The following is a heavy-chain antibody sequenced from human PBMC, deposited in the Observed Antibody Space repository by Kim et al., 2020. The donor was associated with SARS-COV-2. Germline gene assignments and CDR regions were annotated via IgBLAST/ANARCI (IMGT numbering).Heavy chain of an antibody. D-gene: IGHD3-22*01. CDR3: ARSHYYDSSGFWFDP. V-gene: IGHV4-39*01. J-gene: IGHJ5*02. Sequence: SLKSRVTISVDTSKNQFSLKLSSVTAADTAVYYCARSHYYDSSGFWFDPWGQGTLVTVSS.